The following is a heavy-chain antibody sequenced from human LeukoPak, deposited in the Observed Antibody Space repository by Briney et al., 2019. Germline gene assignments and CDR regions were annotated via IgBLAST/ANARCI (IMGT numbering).Heavy chain of an antibody. CDR1: GFTFSSYA. V-gene: IGHV3-23*01. J-gene: IGHJ4*02. CDR2: ISGSGGST. CDR3: AKAHLPRRWIQRSSFDC. Sequence: GGSLRLSCAASGFTFSSYAMSWVRQAPGKGLEWVSAISGSGGSTYYADSVKGRFTISRDNSKNTLYLQMNSLRAEDTAVYYCAKAHLPRRWIQRSSFDCWGQGTLVTVSS. D-gene: IGHD5-18*01.